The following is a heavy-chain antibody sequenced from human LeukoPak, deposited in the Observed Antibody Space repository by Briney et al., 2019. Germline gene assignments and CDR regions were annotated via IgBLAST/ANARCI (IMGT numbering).Heavy chain of an antibody. CDR1: GYTFTSYG. V-gene: IGHV1-18*01. Sequence: ASVKVSCKASGYTFTSYGISWVRPAPGQGLEWMGWISAYNGNTNYAQKLQGRVTMTTDTSTSTAYMELRSLRSDDTAVYYCARGGRYYYDSSGSMWWFDPWGQGTLVTVSS. D-gene: IGHD3-22*01. J-gene: IGHJ5*02. CDR3: ARGGRYYYDSSGSMWWFDP. CDR2: ISAYNGNT.